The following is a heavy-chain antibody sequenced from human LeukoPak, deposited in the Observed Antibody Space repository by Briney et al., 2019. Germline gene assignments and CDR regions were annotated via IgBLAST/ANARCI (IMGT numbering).Heavy chain of an antibody. CDR3: ATSTAAAGTD. D-gene: IGHD6-13*01. Sequence: GGSLRLSCAASGFTLSSYALNWVRQAPGKGLEWVSSVGSSSSYIYYAESVKGRFTSFRDNAKSSVYLQMNSLRAEDTAVYYCATSTAAAGTDWGQGTLVTVSS. V-gene: IGHV3-21*06. CDR1: GFTLSSYA. CDR2: VGSSSSYI. J-gene: IGHJ4*02.